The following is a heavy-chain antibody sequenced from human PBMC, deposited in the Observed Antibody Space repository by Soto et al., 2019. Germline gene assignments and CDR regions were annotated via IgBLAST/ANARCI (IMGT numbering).Heavy chain of an antibody. Sequence: GALRLSCAASGFTFSSYAMHWVRQAPGKGLEWVAVISYDGSNKYYADSVKGRFTISRDNSKNTLYLQMNSLRAEDTAVYYCARVEDIVVVVAAPMDVWGQGTTVTVSS. V-gene: IGHV3-30-3*01. J-gene: IGHJ6*02. CDR1: GFTFSSYA. D-gene: IGHD2-15*01. CDR2: ISYDGSNK. CDR3: ARVEDIVVVVAAPMDV.